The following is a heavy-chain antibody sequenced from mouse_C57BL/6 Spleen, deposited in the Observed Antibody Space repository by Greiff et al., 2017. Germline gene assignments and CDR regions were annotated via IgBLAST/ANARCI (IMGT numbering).Heavy chain of an antibody. J-gene: IGHJ4*01. V-gene: IGHV1-58*01. CDR2: INIGNGYT. CDR3: ARSEDDGGYYAKDY. D-gene: IGHD2-3*01. CDR1: GYTFTSYG. Sequence: EVQLQQSGAELVRPGSSVKMSCKTSGYTFTSYGINWVKQRPGQGLEWIGYINIGNGYTEYNEKFKGKATLTTDKSSSTAYMQLSSLTSEDSAICVSARSEDDGGYYAKDYWGQGASVTVSS.